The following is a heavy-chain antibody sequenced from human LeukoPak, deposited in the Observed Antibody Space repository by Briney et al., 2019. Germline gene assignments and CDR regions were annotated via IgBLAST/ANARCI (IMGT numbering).Heavy chain of an antibody. J-gene: IGHJ6*02. CDR2: LKQDGSEK. D-gene: IGHD2-2*01. CDR1: GFTFSSYC. V-gene: IGHV3-7*01. CDR3: AREDAMDYYYYYGMDV. Sequence: GGSLRLSCAACGFTFSSYCMSWVRQAPGKGLEWVANLKQDGSEKYYVDSVKGRFTISRDNAKNSLYLQMNSLRAEDTAVYYCAREDAMDYYYYYGMDVWGQGTTVTVSS.